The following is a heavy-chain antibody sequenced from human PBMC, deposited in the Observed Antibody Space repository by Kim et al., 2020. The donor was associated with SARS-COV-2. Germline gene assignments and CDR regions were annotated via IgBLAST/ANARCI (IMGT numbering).Heavy chain of an antibody. V-gene: IGHV3-15*01. CDR3: TTETSITILTGSYYFDY. CDR1: GFTFSNAW. J-gene: IGHJ4*02. CDR2: IKSKTDGGTT. D-gene: IGHD3-9*01. Sequence: GGSLRLSCAASGFTFSNAWMSWVRQAPGKGLEWVGHIKSKTDGGTTDYAAPVKGRFTISRDDSKNTLYLQMNSLKTEDTAVYYCTTETSITILTGSYYFDYWGQGTLVTVSS.